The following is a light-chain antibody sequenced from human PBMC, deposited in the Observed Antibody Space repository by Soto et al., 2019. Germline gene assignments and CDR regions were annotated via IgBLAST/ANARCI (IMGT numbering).Light chain of an antibody. CDR3: QQYNNWPLT. V-gene: IGKV3D-15*01. Sequence: EMVVTQSPATLSVSPGERVTLSCRASQSVSGHLAWYQQKPGQAPRLLIYGTSTRATGIPARFSGSGSGTEFTLTISSLQSEDFAVYYCQQYNNWPLTFGGGTKVDIK. J-gene: IGKJ4*01. CDR2: GTS. CDR1: QSVSGH.